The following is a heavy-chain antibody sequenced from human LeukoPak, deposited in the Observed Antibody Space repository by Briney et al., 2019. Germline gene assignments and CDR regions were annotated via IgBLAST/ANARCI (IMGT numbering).Heavy chain of an antibody. CDR1: GFSLSTTGVG. CDR2: IYWDDDK. Sequence: SGPTLVKPTQTLTLTCTFSGFSLSTTGVGVGWIRQPPGKAREWLALIYWDDDKRYSPSLKSRLTITKDTSKNQVVLTMTNMDPVDTATYYCAHRRRCSGVWYPFDYWGRGTLVTVSS. J-gene: IGHJ4*02. V-gene: IGHV2-5*02. D-gene: IGHD6-13*01. CDR3: AHRRRCSGVWYPFDY.